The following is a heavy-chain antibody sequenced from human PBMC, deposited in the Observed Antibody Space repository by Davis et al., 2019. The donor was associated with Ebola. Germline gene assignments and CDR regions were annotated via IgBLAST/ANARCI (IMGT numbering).Heavy chain of an antibody. CDR1: GFTFSSYW. CDR3: ARPGIAVAGGWFDP. CDR2: IKQDGSEK. Sequence: GESLKISCAASGFTFSSYWMSWVRQAPGKGLEWVANIKQDGSEKYYVDSVKGRFTISRDNAKNSLYLQMNSLRAEDTAVYYCARPGIAVAGGWFDPWGQGTLVTVSS. D-gene: IGHD6-19*01. V-gene: IGHV3-7*03. J-gene: IGHJ5*02.